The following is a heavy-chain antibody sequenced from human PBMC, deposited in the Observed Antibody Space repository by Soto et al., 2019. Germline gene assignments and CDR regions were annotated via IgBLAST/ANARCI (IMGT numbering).Heavy chain of an antibody. CDR1: GFTVSSNY. CDR2: IYSGGST. V-gene: IGHV3-66*01. J-gene: IGHJ4*02. CDR3: ARTVFGELLLDY. D-gene: IGHD3-10*01. Sequence: EVQLVESGGGLVQPGGSLRLSCAASGFTVSSNYMSWVRQAPGKGLEWVSVIYSGGSTYYADSVKGRFTISRDNSKNTLYHQMNSLRAEDTAVYYCARTVFGELLLDYWGQGTLVTVSS.